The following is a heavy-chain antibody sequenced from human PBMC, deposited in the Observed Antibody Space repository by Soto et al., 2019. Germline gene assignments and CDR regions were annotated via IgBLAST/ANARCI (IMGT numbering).Heavy chain of an antibody. CDR1: GGTFTSYA. D-gene: IGHD2-21*01. CDR2: IITIFGIT. J-gene: IGHJ4*02. Sequence: QVQLVQSGAEVKKPGSSVKVSCKASGGTFTSYAIDWVRQAPGRGLEWMGGIITIFGITNSPQRFQGRLTFTADKSTSTAYMELSGLTSEDTALYYCVWAPSGEYSFPYWGQGTLVTVSS. CDR3: VWAPSGEYSFPY. V-gene: IGHV1-69*17.